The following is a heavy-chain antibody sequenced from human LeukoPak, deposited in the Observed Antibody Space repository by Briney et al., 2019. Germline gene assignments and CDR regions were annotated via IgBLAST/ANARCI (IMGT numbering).Heavy chain of an antibody. Sequence: GGSLRLSCEGSGFTFDDHGMHWVRQVPGKGLERVCGISWSSASIGYAASVKGRFTVSRDNAKNFVYLQMNGLRPEDTALYYCVKNDSSGSYFQHWGQGSLVSVSS. CDR2: ISWSSASI. CDR1: GFTFDDHG. D-gene: IGHD3-22*01. CDR3: VKNDSSGSYFQH. J-gene: IGHJ1*01. V-gene: IGHV3-9*01.